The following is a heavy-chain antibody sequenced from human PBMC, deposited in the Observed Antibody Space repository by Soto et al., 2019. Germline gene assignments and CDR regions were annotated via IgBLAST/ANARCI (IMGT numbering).Heavy chain of an antibody. Sequence: QVQLVESGGGVVQPGRSLRLSCAASGFTFSSYGMPWVRQAPGKGLEWVAVISYDGINKYYADSVKGRFTISRDNSKNTLYLQMNSLRAEDTAVYYCAKDNLGHGRAYGMDVWGQGTTVTVSS. CDR1: GFTFSSYG. J-gene: IGHJ6*02. D-gene: IGHD7-27*01. CDR2: ISYDGINK. CDR3: AKDNLGHGRAYGMDV. V-gene: IGHV3-30*18.